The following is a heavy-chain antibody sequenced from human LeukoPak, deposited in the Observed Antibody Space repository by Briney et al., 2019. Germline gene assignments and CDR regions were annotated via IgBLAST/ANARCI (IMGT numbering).Heavy chain of an antibody. J-gene: IGHJ4*02. V-gene: IGHV4-34*01. Sequence: PSETLSLTCAVYGGSFSGYYWSWIRQPPGKGLEWIGEINHSGSTNYNPSLKSRVTISVDTSKNQFSLKLSSVTAADTAVYYCAGGIQLWLRDFAYWGQGTLVTVSS. CDR1: GGSFSGYY. CDR2: INHSGST. CDR3: AGGIQLWLRDFAY. D-gene: IGHD5-18*01.